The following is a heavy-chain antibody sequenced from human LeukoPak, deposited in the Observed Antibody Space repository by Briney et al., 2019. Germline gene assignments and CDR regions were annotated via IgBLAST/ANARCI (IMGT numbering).Heavy chain of an antibody. CDR1: GFTFSSYG. CDR3: VRCTFVLHKRCSAFDV. Sequence: GSLRLSCAASGFTFSSYGMSWVRQAPGKGLEWVSSITSTTTYTYYADSVKGRFTISRDNAKNSLFLQMSSLRAEDTAVYYCVRCTFVLHKRCSAFDVWGQGTMVTVSA. J-gene: IGHJ3*01. V-gene: IGHV3-21*01. CDR2: ITSTTTYT. D-gene: IGHD1-1*01.